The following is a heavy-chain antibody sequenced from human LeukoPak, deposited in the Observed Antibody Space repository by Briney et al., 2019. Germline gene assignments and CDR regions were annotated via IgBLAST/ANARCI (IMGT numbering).Heavy chain of an antibody. V-gene: IGHV3-7*01. D-gene: IGHD4-17*01. CDR3: ARGLVTTSWRYFDY. J-gene: IGHJ4*02. CDR1: GFTFSSYW. CDR2: IKQDGSEK. Sequence: GGSLRLSCAASGFTFSSYWMSWVRQAPGKGLEWVANIKQDGSEKYYVDSVKGRFTISRDNAKNSLYLQMNSLRAVDTAVYYCARGLVTTSWRYFDYWGQGTLVTVSS.